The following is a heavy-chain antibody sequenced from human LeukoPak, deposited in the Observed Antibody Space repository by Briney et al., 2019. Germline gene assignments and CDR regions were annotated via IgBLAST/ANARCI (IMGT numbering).Heavy chain of an antibody. Sequence: PSGTLSLTCAVSGGSISSSNWWSWVRQPPGKGLEWIGEIYHSGSTNYNPSLKSRVTISVDTSKNQFSLKLTSVTATDTAVYYCARGGLSTVTTEPFDYWAQGTLVTVSS. CDR3: ARGGLSTVTTEPFDY. D-gene: IGHD4-11*01. CDR2: IYHSGST. V-gene: IGHV4-4*02. CDR1: GGSISSSNW. J-gene: IGHJ4*02.